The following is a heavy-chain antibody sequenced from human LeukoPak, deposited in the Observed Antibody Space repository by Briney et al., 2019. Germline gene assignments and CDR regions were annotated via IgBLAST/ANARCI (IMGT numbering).Heavy chain of an antibody. CDR3: TYTSSSGVVY. CDR1: GFTFSVSA. J-gene: IGHJ4*02. CDR2: IRNKANNYAT. Sequence: GGSLRLSCTASGFTFSVSAMYWVRQASGKGLEWVGRIRNKANNYATAYAASVKGRFTISREDSKNTAYLQMNSLKTEDTAVYYCTYTSSSGVVYWGQGTLVTVSS. V-gene: IGHV3-73*01. D-gene: IGHD6-6*01.